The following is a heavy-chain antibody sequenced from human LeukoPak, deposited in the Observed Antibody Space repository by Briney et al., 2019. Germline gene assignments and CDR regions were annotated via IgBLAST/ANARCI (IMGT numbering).Heavy chain of an antibody. V-gene: IGHV3-66*01. CDR2: IYSGDNT. CDR3: ARELAVAGDSDY. CDR1: GFTVSSNY. J-gene: IGHJ4*02. D-gene: IGHD6-19*01. Sequence: GGSLRLSCAASGFTVSSNYMSWVRQAPGKGLEWVSVIYSGDNTYYADSVKGRFTISRDISKNTLYLQMNSLRAEDTAVYYCARELAVAGDSDYWGQGTLVTVSS.